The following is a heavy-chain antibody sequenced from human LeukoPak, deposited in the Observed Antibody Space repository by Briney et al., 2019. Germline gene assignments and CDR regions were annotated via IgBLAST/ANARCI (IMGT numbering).Heavy chain of an antibody. J-gene: IGHJ4*02. CDR2: IYHSGST. D-gene: IGHD6-25*01. CDR1: GGSINNYY. Sequence: KPSETLSLTCTVSGGSINNYYWSWIRQPPGKGLEWIGYIYHSGSTNYNPSLKSRVTISVDTSKNQFSLKLSSVTAADTAVHYCARNKAADYWGRGTLVTVSS. CDR3: ARNKAADY. V-gene: IGHV4-59*01.